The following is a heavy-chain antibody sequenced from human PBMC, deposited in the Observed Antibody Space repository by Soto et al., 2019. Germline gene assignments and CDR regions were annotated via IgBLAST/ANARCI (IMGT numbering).Heavy chain of an antibody. CDR3: ARGVVPAAIGDV. CDR1: GYSFTTYW. J-gene: IGHJ6*02. CDR2: IYPGDSDT. D-gene: IGHD2-2*01. V-gene: IGHV5-51*01. Sequence: GESLKISCKGSGYSFTTYWIAWVRQMPGKGLEWVGVIYPGDSDTRYSPSFEGHVTISVDKSVSTAFLQWNSLKASDNAIYYCARGVVPAAIGDVWGQGTTVTVSS.